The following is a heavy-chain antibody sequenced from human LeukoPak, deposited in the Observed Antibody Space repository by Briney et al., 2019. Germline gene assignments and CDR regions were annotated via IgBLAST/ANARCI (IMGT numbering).Heavy chain of an antibody. CDR2: ISGSGGST. V-gene: IGHV3-23*01. D-gene: IGHD5-12*01. CDR3: ARDGRLREDAFDI. CDR1: GFTFSSYA. J-gene: IGHJ3*02. Sequence: GGSLRLSCAASGFTFSSYAMSWVRQAPGKGLEWVSAISGSGGSTYYADSVKGRFTISRDNSKNTLYLQMNSLRAEDTAVYYCARDGRLREDAFDIWGQGTMVTVSS.